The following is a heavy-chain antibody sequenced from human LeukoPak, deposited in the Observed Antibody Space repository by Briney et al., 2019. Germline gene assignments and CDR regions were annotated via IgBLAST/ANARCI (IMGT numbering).Heavy chain of an antibody. CDR1: GASISTSRSY. D-gene: IGHD2-8*01. V-gene: IGHV4-39*07. J-gene: IGHJ4*02. CDR3: ARVRGRDGYFDY. CDR2: VSYTGYA. Sequence: SETLSLTCTVSGASISTSRSYGAWVRQPPGKELEWIASVSYTGYAYYNPSLKSRVTISVETSKNQFSLKVRSVTASDAGGYFCARVRGRDGYFDYWGQGALVTVSS.